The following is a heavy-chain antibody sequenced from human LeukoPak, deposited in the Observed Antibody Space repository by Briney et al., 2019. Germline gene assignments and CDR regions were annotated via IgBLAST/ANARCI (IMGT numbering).Heavy chain of an antibody. D-gene: IGHD4-17*01. CDR1: GFTFSSYS. CDR3: ARAFSTTAFDY. Sequence: GGSLRLSCAASGFTFSSYSMNWVCQAPGKGLEWVSSISSSSSYIYYADSVKGRFTISRDNSKNTLYLQMNILRAEDTAVYYCARAFSTTAFDYWGQGTLVTVSS. J-gene: IGHJ4*02. V-gene: IGHV3-21*01. CDR2: ISSSSSYI.